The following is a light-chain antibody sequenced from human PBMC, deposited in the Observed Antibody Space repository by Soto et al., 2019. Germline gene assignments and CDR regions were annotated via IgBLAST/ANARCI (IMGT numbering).Light chain of an antibody. CDR3: AMWDTNIWV. V-gene: IGLV4-60*02. Sequence: QLVLTQSSSASASLGSSVKLTCTLSSGHSNYIIAWHQQQPGKAPRYLMKLEGSGSYNKGSGVPDRFSGSSSGADRYLTIPNLRFGHEADYYRAMWDTNIWVFDGGGKLNVL. CDR2: LEGSGSY. J-gene: IGLJ3*02. CDR1: SGHSNYI.